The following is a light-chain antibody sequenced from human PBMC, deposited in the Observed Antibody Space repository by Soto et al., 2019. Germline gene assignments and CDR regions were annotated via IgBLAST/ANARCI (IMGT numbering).Light chain of an antibody. V-gene: IGKV3-20*01. CDR3: QHYGTTVYT. Sequence: DIVLTQSPGTMSLSPGERATLSCRASQSVGSNYLAWYQQKPGQAPRLLIYAAFSRATGIPDRFSGSGSGTDFTLTITRLEPEDFAVYYCQHYGTTVYTFGQGTKLEIK. J-gene: IGKJ2*01. CDR1: QSVGSNY. CDR2: AAF.